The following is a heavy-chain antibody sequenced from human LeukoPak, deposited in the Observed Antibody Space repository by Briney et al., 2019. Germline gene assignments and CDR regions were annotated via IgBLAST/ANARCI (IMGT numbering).Heavy chain of an antibody. D-gene: IGHD3-22*01. V-gene: IGHV4-39*01. CDR3: ARPDYYDSSEGTDY. CDR1: GGSVSSRSNY. CDR2: IYYSGST. Sequence: PSETLSLTCTVSGGSVSSRSNYWGWIRQPPGKGLEWIGSIYYSGSTYYNPSLKSRVTISVDTSKNQFSLKLSSVTAADTAVYYCARPDYYDSSEGTDYWGQGTLVTVSS. J-gene: IGHJ4*02.